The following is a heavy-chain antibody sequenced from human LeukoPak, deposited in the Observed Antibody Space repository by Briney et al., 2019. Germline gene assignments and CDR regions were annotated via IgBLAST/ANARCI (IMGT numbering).Heavy chain of an antibody. CDR3: AKDQGYFQN. Sequence: QPGRSLRLSCAASGFTFSSYGMPWVRQAPGKGLEWVAVISYDGSNKYYADSVKGRFTISRDNSKSTLYLQMNSLRAEDTAVYYCAKDQGYFQNWGQGTLVTVSS. CDR2: ISYDGSNK. V-gene: IGHV3-30*18. CDR1: GFTFSSYG. J-gene: IGHJ1*01.